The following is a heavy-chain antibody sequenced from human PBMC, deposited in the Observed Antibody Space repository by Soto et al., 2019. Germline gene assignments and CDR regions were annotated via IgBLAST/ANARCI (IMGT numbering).Heavy chain of an antibody. D-gene: IGHD1-7*01. CDR2: IYSGGST. CDR3: ASSYNWNYGDAFDI. CDR1: GFTDSSKY. Sequence: GGSLRLSCAASGFTDSSKYMSWVRQAPGKGLEWVSVIYSGGSTYYADSVKGRFTISRDNSKNTLYLQMNSLRAEDTAVYYCASSYNWNYGDAFDIWGQGTMVTVSS. J-gene: IGHJ3*02. V-gene: IGHV3-66*01.